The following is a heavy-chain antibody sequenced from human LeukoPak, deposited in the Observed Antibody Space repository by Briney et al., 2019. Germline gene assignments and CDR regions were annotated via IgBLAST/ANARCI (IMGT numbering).Heavy chain of an antibody. CDR3: ARDPGYCSSTSCYDLLFDY. Sequence: ASVKVSCKASGYTFTGYYMHWVRQAPGQGLEWMGRINPNSGGTNYAQKFQGRVTMTRDTSISTAYMELSRLRSDDTAVYYCARDPGYCSSTSCYDLLFDYWGQGTLVTVSS. D-gene: IGHD2-2*01. V-gene: IGHV1-2*06. J-gene: IGHJ4*02. CDR1: GYTFTGYY. CDR2: INPNSGGT.